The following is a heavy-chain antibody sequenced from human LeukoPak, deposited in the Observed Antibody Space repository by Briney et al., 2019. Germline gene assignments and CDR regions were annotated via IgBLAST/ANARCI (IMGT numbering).Heavy chain of an antibody. CDR1: GYTLSELS. D-gene: IGHD1-14*01. CDR3: GTTKLEPGHYYYFINV. CDR2: FDNDGGGT. J-gene: IGHJ6*03. Sequence: ASVKVSCEASGYTLSELSMHWVRQAPGKGLEWVGRFDNDGGGTTYAQYVQGRVTITEDTSTATAYMELSSLRSEDTAVYYCGTTKLEPGHYYYFINVCSKATTVTVS. V-gene: IGHV1-24*01.